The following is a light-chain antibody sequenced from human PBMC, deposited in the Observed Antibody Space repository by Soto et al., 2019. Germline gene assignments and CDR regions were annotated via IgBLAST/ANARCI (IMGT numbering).Light chain of an antibody. J-gene: IGLJ1*01. V-gene: IGLV2-14*01. CDR1: SSDVGGNKY. Sequence: QSALTQPASVSGSPGQSITISCTGTSSDVGGNKYVSWYQQHPGKVPKVMIYEVSNRPSGVSNRFSGSKSGNTASLTVSGLQAEDEADYYCSSYAGSSNVFGTGTKLTVL. CDR2: EVS. CDR3: SSYAGSSNV.